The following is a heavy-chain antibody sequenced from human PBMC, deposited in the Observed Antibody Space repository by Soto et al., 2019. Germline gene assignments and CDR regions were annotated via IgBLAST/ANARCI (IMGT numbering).Heavy chain of an antibody. CDR1: GFTFSSYS. V-gene: IGHV3-48*02. J-gene: IGHJ4*02. D-gene: IGHD5-12*01. CDR3: ARGGQAGGGHGDY. Sequence: VQLVESGGGLIQPGGSLRLSCAASGFTFSSYSMNWVRHAPGKGLEWLSYISSSSSTIYYADSVKGRFTISRDNAKNSLYLQMNSLRDEDTAVYYCARGGQAGGGHGDYWGQGTLVTVSS. CDR2: ISSSSSTI.